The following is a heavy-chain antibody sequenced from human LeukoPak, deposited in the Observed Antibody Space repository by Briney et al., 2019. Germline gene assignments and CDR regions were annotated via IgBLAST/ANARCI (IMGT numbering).Heavy chain of an antibody. Sequence: GGSLRLSCAASGFTFSSYEMNWVRQAPGKGLEWVSYISSSGSTMYYADSVKGRLTISRDNAKNSLYLQMNSLRAEDTAVYYCARVGIPMVRDRYFDYWGQGTLVTVSS. J-gene: IGHJ4*02. CDR2: ISSSGSTM. V-gene: IGHV3-48*03. D-gene: IGHD3-10*01. CDR1: GFTFSSYE. CDR3: ARVGIPMVRDRYFDY.